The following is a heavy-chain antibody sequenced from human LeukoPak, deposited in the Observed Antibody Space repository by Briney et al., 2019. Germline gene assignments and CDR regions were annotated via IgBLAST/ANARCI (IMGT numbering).Heavy chain of an antibody. D-gene: IGHD1-26*01. CDR1: GFTFSSYW. CDR3: ASALGGQGGH. V-gene: IGHV3-74*01. Sequence: GGSLRLSCAASGFTFSSYWMHWVRQAPGKGLVWVSRINSDGSSTSYADSVKGQFTISRDNAKNTLFLQMNSLRADDTAVYYCASALGGQGGHWGQGTLVTVSS. CDR2: INSDGSST. J-gene: IGHJ4*02.